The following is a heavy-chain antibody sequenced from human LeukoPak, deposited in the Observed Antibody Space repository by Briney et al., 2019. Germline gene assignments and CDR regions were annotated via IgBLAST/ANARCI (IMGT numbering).Heavy chain of an antibody. CDR1: GGSISSSSYY. J-gene: IGHJ6*03. V-gene: IGHV4-39*07. CDR3: ARAGVVVPAAIATLYYYYYYYMDV. Sequence: PSETLSLTCTVSGGSISSSSYYWGWIRQPPGKGLEWIGSIYYSGSTYYNPSLKSRVTISVDTSKNQFSLKLSSVTAADTAVYYCARAGVVVPAAIATLYYYYYYYMDVWGKGTTVTVSS. D-gene: IGHD2-2*02. CDR2: IYYSGST.